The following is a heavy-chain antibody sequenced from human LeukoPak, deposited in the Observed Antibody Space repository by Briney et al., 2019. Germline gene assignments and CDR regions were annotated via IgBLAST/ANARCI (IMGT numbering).Heavy chain of an antibody. Sequence: GGSLRLSCAASGFIVSRNYMTWVRQAPGKGLERLSVIYSDGRAYYAESVKGRFTISRDSSENTLYLQMNSLRAEDTAVYYCARLYYYDSRGFDYWGQGTLVTVSS. D-gene: IGHD3-22*01. CDR2: IYSDGRA. CDR3: ARLYYYDSRGFDY. V-gene: IGHV3-66*04. J-gene: IGHJ4*02. CDR1: GFIVSRNY.